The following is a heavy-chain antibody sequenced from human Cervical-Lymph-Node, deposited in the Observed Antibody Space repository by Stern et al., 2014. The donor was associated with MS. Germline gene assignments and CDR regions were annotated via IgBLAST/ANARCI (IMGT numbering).Heavy chain of an antibody. J-gene: IGHJ4*02. V-gene: IGHV3-30*09. D-gene: IGHD6-6*01. Sequence: VQLVESGADVEKPGASLRVSCVASGFTITSFFMHWVRQAPGKGLEWVAVISSDGTNKSYADAVKGRFAITRDSSNNTLYLHMHSLRAEDTAVYYCAGYAGGRRSCSSFPAIDYWGQGTLVTVSS. CDR1: GFTITSFF. CDR3: AGYAGGRRSCSSFPAIDY. CDR2: ISSDGTNK.